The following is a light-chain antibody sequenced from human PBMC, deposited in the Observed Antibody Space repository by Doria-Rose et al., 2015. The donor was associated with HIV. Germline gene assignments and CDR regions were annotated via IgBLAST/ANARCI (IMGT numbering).Light chain of an antibody. CDR1: QSINRF. J-gene: IGKJ1*01. CDR2: AAS. Sequence: TQSPSSLSASVGDRVTITCRASQSINRFLNWYQQKPGKVPKVLIYAASSLQSGVPSRFSGSGSVTDFTLTISSLQPEDFATYYCQQSFSTPRTFGQGTKVEIK. CDR3: QQSFSTPRT. V-gene: IGKV1-39*01.